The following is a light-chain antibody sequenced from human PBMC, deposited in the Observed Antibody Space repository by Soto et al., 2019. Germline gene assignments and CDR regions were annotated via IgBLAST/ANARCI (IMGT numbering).Light chain of an antibody. V-gene: IGLV1-47*01. CDR3: AAWDDSLSAFYV. CDR1: SSNIGSNY. Sequence: QPVLTQPPSASGTPGQRVTISCSGSSSNIGSNYVYWYQQLPGTAPKLLIYRNNQRPSGVPDRFSGSKSGTSASLAISGLRSEDEADYYSAAWDDSLSAFYVFGTGTKLTVL. CDR2: RNN. J-gene: IGLJ1*01.